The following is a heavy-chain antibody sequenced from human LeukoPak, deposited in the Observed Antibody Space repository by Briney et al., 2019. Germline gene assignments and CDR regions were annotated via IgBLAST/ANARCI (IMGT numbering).Heavy chain of an antibody. J-gene: IGHJ4*02. CDR1: GGSISSSSYY. Sequence: SETLSLTCTVSGGSISSSSYYWGWIRQPPGKGLEWIGSIFYSGSTYYNPSLKSRVTISVDTTKNQFSLKLSSVTAADTAVYYCARGRLTTVNLDYWGQGTLVTVSS. V-gene: IGHV4-39*01. CDR3: ARGRLTTVNLDY. CDR2: IFYSGST. D-gene: IGHD4-17*01.